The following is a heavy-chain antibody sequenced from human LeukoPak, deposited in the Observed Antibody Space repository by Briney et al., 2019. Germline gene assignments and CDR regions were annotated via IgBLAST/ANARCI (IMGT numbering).Heavy chain of an antibody. Sequence: KASQTLSLTCTVSGGSISSGDYYWSWIRQPPGKGLEWIGYIYYSGSTYYNPSLKSRVTISVDTSKNQFSLKLSSVTAADTAVYYCASVRGYCSSTSCYKYDYYYYGMDVWGQGTTVTVSS. J-gene: IGHJ6*02. CDR3: ASVRGYCSSTSCYKYDYYYYGMDV. D-gene: IGHD2-2*02. CDR1: GGSISSGDYY. V-gene: IGHV4-30-4*01. CDR2: IYYSGST.